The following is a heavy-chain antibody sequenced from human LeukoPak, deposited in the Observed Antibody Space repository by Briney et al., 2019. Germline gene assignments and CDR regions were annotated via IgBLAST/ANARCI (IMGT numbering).Heavy chain of an antibody. CDR2: INPNSGGT. CDR3: ARDGGGGNTYYYDSSGYQHYFDY. CDR1: GYTFTGYY. J-gene: IGHJ4*02. Sequence: GASVKVSCKASGYTFTGYYMHWVRQAPGQGLEWMGWINPNSGGTNYAQKFQGRVTMTRDTSTSTVYMELSSLRSEDTAVYYCARDGGGGNTYYYDSSGYQHYFDYWGQGTLVTVSS. D-gene: IGHD3-22*01. V-gene: IGHV1-2*02.